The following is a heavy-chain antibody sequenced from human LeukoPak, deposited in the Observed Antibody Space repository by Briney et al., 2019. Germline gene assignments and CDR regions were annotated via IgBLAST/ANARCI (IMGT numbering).Heavy chain of an antibody. CDR1: GFTFSSFA. CDR3: ARDPSRFGEYGYFDY. Sequence: PGRSLRLSCAASGFTFSSFAMHWVRPTPGKGLEWVAGMSYNGNDKYYEDSLKGRFTISRDNSKNTLYLQMNSLRAEDTAVYYCARDPSRFGEYGYFDYWGQGSLVTVSS. J-gene: IGHJ4*02. V-gene: IGHV3-30*04. CDR2: MSYNGNDK. D-gene: IGHD3-10*01.